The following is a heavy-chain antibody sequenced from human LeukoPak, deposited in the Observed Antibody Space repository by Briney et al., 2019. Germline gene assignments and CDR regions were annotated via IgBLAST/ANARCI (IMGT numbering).Heavy chain of an antibody. CDR3: ATARSIGSDWYRRASHPFDI. V-gene: IGHV1-2*02. CDR2: INPNSGGT. CDR1: GYTFTAYY. D-gene: IGHD6-19*01. Sequence: ASVKVSYKASGYTFTAYYMHWVRQAPGQGLEWMGWINPNSGGTNYAQNFQGRVTITRDTSISTAYVEVTTLRSDDTAVYYCATARSIGSDWYRRASHPFDIWGQGTMVTVSS. J-gene: IGHJ3*02.